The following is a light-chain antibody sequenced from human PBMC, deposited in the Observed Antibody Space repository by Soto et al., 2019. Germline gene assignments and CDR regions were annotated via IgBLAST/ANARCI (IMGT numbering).Light chain of an antibody. CDR1: QSVSSSY. CDR2: GAS. Sequence: EVVMRQSPASLSVSPWEGATLSCRASQSVSSSYLAWYQQKPGQAPRLLIYGASSRATGIPARFSGSGSGTDFTLTISSLEPEDFAVYYCQQRSNWPPITFGQGTRLEI. CDR3: QQRSNWPPIT. V-gene: IGKV3D-20*02. J-gene: IGKJ5*01.